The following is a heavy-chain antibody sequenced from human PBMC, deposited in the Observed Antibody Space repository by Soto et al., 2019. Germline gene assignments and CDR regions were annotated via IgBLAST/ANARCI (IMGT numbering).Heavy chain of an antibody. CDR3: ARYARYCSGGSCYWGGVDY. CDR2: IYPGDSDT. CDR1: GYSFTSYW. Sequence: GESLKISCKGSGYSFTSYWIGWVRQMPGKGLEWMGIIYPGDSDTRYSPSFQGQVTISADKSISTAYLQWSSLKASDTAMYYCARYARYCSGGSCYWGGVDYWGQGTLVTVPQ. D-gene: IGHD2-15*01. V-gene: IGHV5-51*01. J-gene: IGHJ4*02.